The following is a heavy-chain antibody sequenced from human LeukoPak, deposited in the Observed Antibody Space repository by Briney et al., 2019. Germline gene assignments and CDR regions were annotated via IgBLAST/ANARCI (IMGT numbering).Heavy chain of an antibody. CDR1: GFTLDDYG. CDR3: ARLGGPDYYFYYYMDA. J-gene: IGHJ6*03. D-gene: IGHD1-26*01. CDR2: INWNGDGT. V-gene: IGHV3-20*04. Sequence: PGGSLRLSCAASGFTLDDYGMSWVRQVPGKGLEWISGINWNGDGTGYADSVKGRFTISRDNAKNSLYLQMDSLRAEDTALYYCARLGGPDYYFYYYMDAWGKGTTVTVSS.